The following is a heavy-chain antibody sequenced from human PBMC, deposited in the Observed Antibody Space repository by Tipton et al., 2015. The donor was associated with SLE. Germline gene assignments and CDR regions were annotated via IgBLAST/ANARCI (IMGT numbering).Heavy chain of an antibody. CDR2: IYYSGST. J-gene: IGHJ3*02. D-gene: IGHD3-22*01. V-gene: IGHV4-39*07. CDR3: ARVGRMDYYDSSGDAFDI. CDR1: GGSISSSSYY. Sequence: TLSLTCTVSGGSISSSSYYWGWIRQPPGKGLEWIGSIYYSGSTNYNPSLKSRGTISVDTSKNQFSLKLSSVTAADTAVYYCARVGRMDYYDSSGDAFDIWGQGTMVTVSS.